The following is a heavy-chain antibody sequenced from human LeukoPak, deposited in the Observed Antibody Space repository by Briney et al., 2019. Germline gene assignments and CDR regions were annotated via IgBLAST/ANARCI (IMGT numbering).Heavy chain of an antibody. CDR3: ARDQETDIVVVVAANGRFDY. J-gene: IGHJ4*02. Sequence: GGSLRLSCAASGFIFSSYWVTWVRQAPGKGLEWVANMYQDGSEKYYVDSVKGRFTISRDNAKNSLYLQMNSLRAEDTAVYYCARDQETDIVVVVAANGRFDYWGQGTLVTVSS. CDR1: GFIFSSYW. V-gene: IGHV3-7*01. D-gene: IGHD2-15*01. CDR2: MYQDGSEK.